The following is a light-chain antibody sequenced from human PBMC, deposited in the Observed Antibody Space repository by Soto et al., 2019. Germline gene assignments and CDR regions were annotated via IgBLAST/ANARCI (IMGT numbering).Light chain of an antibody. J-gene: IGKJ1*01. CDR2: AAS. CDR1: QSVGNS. CDR3: LQDHDDSWT. V-gene: IGKV1-6*01. Sequence: IQMTQSPSTLSASVGDRVSITCRASQSVGNSLAWYQQRPGKAPKLLIYAASNLQSGVPSRFRGSRSGTEFTLTVSSLQPEDFATYYCLQDHDDSWTFGQGTKVDIK.